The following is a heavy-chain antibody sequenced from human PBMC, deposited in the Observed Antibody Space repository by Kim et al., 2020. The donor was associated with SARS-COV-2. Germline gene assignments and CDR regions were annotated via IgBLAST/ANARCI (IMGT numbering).Heavy chain of an antibody. CDR2: INHSGST. V-gene: IGHV4-34*01. Sequence: SETLSLTCAVYGGSFSGYYWSWIRQPPGRGLEWIGEINHSGSTNYNPSLKSRVTISVDTSKNQFSLKLSSVTAADTAVYYCARLHYYDSSGYFYWGQGTLVTVSS. CDR1: GGSFSGYY. CDR3: ARLHYYDSSGYFY. J-gene: IGHJ4*02. D-gene: IGHD3-22*01.